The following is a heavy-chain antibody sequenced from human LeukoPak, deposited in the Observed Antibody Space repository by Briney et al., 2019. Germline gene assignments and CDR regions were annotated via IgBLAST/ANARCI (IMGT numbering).Heavy chain of an antibody. CDR2: IYPGDSDT. V-gene: IGHV5-51*01. CDR3: ASSIVVVTAIHDAFDI. Sequence: GESLKISCKGSGYSFTSYWIGWVRQMPGKGPEWMGIIYPGDSDTRYSPSFQGQVTISADKSISTAYLQWSSLKASDTAMYYCASSIVVVTAIHDAFDIWGQGTMVTVSS. D-gene: IGHD2-21*02. J-gene: IGHJ3*02. CDR1: GYSFTSYW.